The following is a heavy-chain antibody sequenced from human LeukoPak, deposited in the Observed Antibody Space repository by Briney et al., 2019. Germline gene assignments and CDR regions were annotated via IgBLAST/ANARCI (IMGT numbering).Heavy chain of an antibody. V-gene: IGHV4-59*01. Sequence: SETLSLTCAVYGGSFSGYYWSWIRQPPGKGLEWIGYIYYRGSTNYNPSLKSRVTISVDTSKNQFSLKLSSVTAADAAVYYCARLSGYSSGHYYSDYRGQGTLVTVSS. D-gene: IGHD3-22*01. CDR3: ARLSGYSSGHYYSDY. J-gene: IGHJ4*02. CDR1: GGSFSGYY. CDR2: IYYRGST.